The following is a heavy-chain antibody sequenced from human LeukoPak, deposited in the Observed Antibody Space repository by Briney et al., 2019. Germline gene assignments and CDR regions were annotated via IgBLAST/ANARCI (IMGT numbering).Heavy chain of an antibody. V-gene: IGHV4-4*07. CDR3: ARHPHCSGGSCYLDY. D-gene: IGHD2-15*01. CDR2: IYTSGST. J-gene: IGHJ4*02. Sequence: SETLSLTCTVSGGSISSYYWSWIRQPAGKGLEWIGRIYTSGSTNYNPSLKSRVTMSVGTSKNQFSLKLSSVTAADTAVYYCARHPHCSGGSCYLDYWSQGTLVTVSS. CDR1: GGSISSYY.